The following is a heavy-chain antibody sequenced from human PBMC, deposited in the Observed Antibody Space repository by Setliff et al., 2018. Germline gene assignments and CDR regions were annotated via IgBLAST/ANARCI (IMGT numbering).Heavy chain of an antibody. CDR1: GYTFTNYW. V-gene: IGHV5-51*01. J-gene: IGHJ4*02. CDR2: IYPGDSDT. CDR3: ARVYSGSYLDY. Sequence: LGESLKISCKGSGYTFTNYWIGWVRQMPGKGLEWMGIIYPGDSDTRYSPSFQGQVTISADKSISTAYLQWSSLKASDTAIYYCARVYSGSYLDYWGQGTLVTVS. D-gene: IGHD1-26*01.